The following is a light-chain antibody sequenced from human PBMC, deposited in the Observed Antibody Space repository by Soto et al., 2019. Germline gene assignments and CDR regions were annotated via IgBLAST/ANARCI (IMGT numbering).Light chain of an antibody. CDR3: QSYDSSLSGWV. J-gene: IGLJ3*02. CDR2: SNS. CDR1: SSNIGAGYD. V-gene: IGLV1-40*01. Sequence: QSVRTQPPSVSGAPGQRVTGSCTGSSSNIGAGYDVHWYQQLPGTAPKLLIYSNSNRPSGVPDRFSGSKSGTSASLAITGLRAEDEADYYCQSYDSSLSGWVFGGGTKLTVL.